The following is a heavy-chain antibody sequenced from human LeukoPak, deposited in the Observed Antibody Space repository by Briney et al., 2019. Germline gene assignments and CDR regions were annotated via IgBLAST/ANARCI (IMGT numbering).Heavy chain of an antibody. V-gene: IGHV4-39*07. D-gene: IGHD3-10*01. Sequence: SETLSLTCSISDDSINNDRYFWAWIRQPPGKGLEWIGSIYYSGSTYYNPSLKSRVTISVDTSKNQFYLKLSSLTAADTAVYYCARGRGQGFDYWGQGTLVTVSS. CDR1: DDSINNDRYF. CDR3: ARGRGQGFDY. J-gene: IGHJ4*02. CDR2: IYYSGST.